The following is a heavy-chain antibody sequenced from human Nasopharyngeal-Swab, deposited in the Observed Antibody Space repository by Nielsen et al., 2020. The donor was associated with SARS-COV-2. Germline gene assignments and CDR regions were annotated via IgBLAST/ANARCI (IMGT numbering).Heavy chain of an antibody. V-gene: IGHV3-53*01. CDR1: GLSVSSNY. D-gene: IGHD5-24*01. Sequence: GESLKISCAASGLSVSSNYMSWVRQAPGKGLEWVSIIYPGGSTYYADSVKGRFTISRDSSGNTLYLQMNSLTAEDTAVYYCARVLDGYNGFDYWGQGTLVTVSS. CDR3: ARVLDGYNGFDY. CDR2: IYPGGST. J-gene: IGHJ4*02.